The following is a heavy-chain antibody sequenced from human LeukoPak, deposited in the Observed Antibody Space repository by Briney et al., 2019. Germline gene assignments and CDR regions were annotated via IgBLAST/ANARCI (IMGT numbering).Heavy chain of an antibody. CDR2: IIPISGTA. D-gene: IGHD2-15*01. Sequence: ASVKVSCKASGGTFSSYAISWVRQAPGQGLEWMGGIIPISGTANSAQKFQGRVTITADESTSTAYMELSSLRSEDTAVYYCAREDPRYCSGGSCYSFGYWGQXTLVTVSS. CDR1: GGTFSSYA. V-gene: IGHV1-69*13. J-gene: IGHJ4*02. CDR3: AREDPRYCSGGSCYSFGY.